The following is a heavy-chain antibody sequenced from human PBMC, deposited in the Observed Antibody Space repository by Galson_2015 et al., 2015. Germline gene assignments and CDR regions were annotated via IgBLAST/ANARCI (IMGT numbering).Heavy chain of an antibody. CDR3: ARDQKNRDVDTIMFAMDV. CDR2: IIPVFGTT. CDR1: GGTLNNYA. V-gene: IGHV1-69*13. Sequence: SVKVSCKASGGTLNNYAFSWVRQAPGRGLEWMGGIIPVFGTTNYAPKFQARVTITADDSTGTVYMEVSGLRSEDTAVYYCARDQKNRDVDTIMFAMDVWGQGTTVTVSS. D-gene: IGHD5-18*01. J-gene: IGHJ6*02.